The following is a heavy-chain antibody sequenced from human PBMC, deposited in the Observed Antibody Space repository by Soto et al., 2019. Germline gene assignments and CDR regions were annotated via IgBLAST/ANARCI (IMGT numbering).Heavy chain of an antibody. CDR2: INPNSGGT. Sequence: AASVKVSCKASGYTFTGYYMHWVRQAPGQGLEWMGWINPNSGGTNYAQKFQGWVTMTRDTSISTAYMELSRLRSDDTAVYYCARESDSSGYHTQGFDYWGQGTLVTVSS. CDR3: ARESDSSGYHTQGFDY. CDR1: GYTFTGYY. V-gene: IGHV1-2*04. J-gene: IGHJ4*02. D-gene: IGHD3-22*01.